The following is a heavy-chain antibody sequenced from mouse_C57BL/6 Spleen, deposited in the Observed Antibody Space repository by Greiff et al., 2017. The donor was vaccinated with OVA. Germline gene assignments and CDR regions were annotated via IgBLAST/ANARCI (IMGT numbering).Heavy chain of an antibody. CDR3: TRSDYSNYADY. CDR1: GYTFTDYE. Sequence: QVQLQQSGAELVRPGASVTLSCKASGYTFTDYEMHWVKQTPVHGLEWIGAIDPETGGTAYNQKFKGKAILTADKSSSTAYMELRSLTSEDSAVYYCTRSDYSNYADYWGQGTTLTVSS. V-gene: IGHV1-15*01. J-gene: IGHJ2*01. D-gene: IGHD2-5*01. CDR2: IDPETGGT.